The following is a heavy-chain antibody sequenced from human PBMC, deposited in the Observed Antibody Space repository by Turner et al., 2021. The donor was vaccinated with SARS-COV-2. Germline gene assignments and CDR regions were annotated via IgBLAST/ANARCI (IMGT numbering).Heavy chain of an antibody. CDR2: ISYDGSNK. J-gene: IGHJ4*02. CDR1: GFTFSSYG. Sequence: QVQLVESGGGVVQPGRSLRLSCAASGFTFSSYGMHWVRQAPGKGLEWVAVISYDGSNKYYADSAKGRFTISRDNSKNTLYLQMNSLRAEDTAVYDCAKGESQYFDYWGQGTLVTVSS. CDR3: AKGESQYFDY. V-gene: IGHV3-30*18.